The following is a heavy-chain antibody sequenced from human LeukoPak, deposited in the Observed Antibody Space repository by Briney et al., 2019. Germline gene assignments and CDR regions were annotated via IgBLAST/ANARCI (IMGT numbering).Heavy chain of an antibody. CDR2: ISGSGGST. CDR1: GFTFSSYA. D-gene: IGHD2-21*02. V-gene: IGHV3-23*01. Sequence: GGSLRLSCAASGFTFSSYAMSWVRQAPGRGLEWVSAISGSGGSTYYADSVKGRFTISRDNSKNTLYLQMNSLRAGDTAVYYCAKGVNIVVVTALDYWGQGTLVTVSS. J-gene: IGHJ4*02. CDR3: AKGVNIVVVTALDY.